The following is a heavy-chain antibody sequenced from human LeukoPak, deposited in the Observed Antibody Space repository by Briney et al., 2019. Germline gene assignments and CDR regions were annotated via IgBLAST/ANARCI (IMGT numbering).Heavy chain of an antibody. CDR2: IYYSGST. CDR3: ARGSYDSGSYYNASYYYYYYYMDV. J-gene: IGHJ6*03. Sequence: SETLSLTCTVSGGSISSYYWSWIRQPPGKGLEWIGYIYYSGSTNYNPSLKSRVTISVDTSKNQFSLKLSSVTAADTAVYYCARGSYDSGSYYNASYYYYYYYMDVWGKGTTVTVSS. V-gene: IGHV4-59*01. CDR1: GGSISSYY. D-gene: IGHD3-10*01.